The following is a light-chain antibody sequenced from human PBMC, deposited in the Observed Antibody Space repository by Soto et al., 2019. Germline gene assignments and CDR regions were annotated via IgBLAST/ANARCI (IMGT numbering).Light chain of an antibody. J-gene: IGKJ1*01. CDR3: QQYNNRPPWT. CDR2: GAS. V-gene: IGKV3-15*01. Sequence: EIVMTQSPATLSVSPGERATLSCRASQSVGSNLAWYQQRPGQPPRLLMYGASTRATGIPARFSGSGSGAEFTLTISSLQSEDFGVYYCQQYNNRPPWTFGKGTKVEIK. CDR1: QSVGSN.